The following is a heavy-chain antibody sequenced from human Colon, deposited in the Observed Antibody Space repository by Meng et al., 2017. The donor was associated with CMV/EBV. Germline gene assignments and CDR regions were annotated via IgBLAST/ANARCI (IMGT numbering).Heavy chain of an antibody. D-gene: IGHD2-8*01. CDR2: IWNNGRDS. Sequence: GESLKISCAASGFTFSSYAMTWVRQAPGKGPEWVAVIWNNGRDSYYAASVKGRFTISRDNAKNSVYLQMNSLRAEDTAVYYCASTGPLYGLYFCYWGQGTLVTVSS. CDR1: GFTFSSYA. J-gene: IGHJ4*02. CDR3: ASTGPLYGLYFCY. V-gene: IGHV3-33*08.